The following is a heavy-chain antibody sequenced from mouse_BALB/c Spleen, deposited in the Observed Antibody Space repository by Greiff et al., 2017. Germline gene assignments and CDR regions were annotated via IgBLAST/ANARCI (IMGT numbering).Heavy chain of an antibody. CDR3: ARNGAGFDY. CDR1: GFSLTSYG. V-gene: IGHV2-2*02. CDR2: IWSGGST. Sequence: VQLKQSGPGLVQPSQSLSITCTVSGFSLTSYGVHWVRQSPGKGLEWLGVIWSGGSTDYNAAFISRLSISKDNSKSQVFFKMNSLQANDTAIYYCARNGAGFDYWGQGTTLTVSS. D-gene: IGHD3-3*01. J-gene: IGHJ2*01.